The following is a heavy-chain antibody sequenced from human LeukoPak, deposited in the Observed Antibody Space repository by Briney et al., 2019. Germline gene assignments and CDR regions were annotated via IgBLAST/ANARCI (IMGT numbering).Heavy chain of an antibody. CDR2: INTNTGKP. CDR1: GYTFTNYA. J-gene: IGHJ5*02. V-gene: IGHV7-4-1*02. CDR3: ARVSFPPNSSRPWQGFDP. D-gene: IGHD2-21*01. Sequence: ASVKVSCKASGYTFTNYAMNWVRQAPGQGLEWMGWINTNTGKPTYAQGFTGRFVFSLDTSVNTAYLQISSLKAEDTAVYYCARVSFPPNSSRPWQGFDPWGQGTLVTVSS.